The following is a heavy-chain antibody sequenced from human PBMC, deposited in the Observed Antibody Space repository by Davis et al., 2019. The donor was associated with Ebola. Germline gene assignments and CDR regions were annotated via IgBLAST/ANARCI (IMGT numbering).Heavy chain of an antibody. CDR1: GGTFSSFA. Sequence: SVKVSCKASGGTFSSFAVGWVRQAPGLGLEWMGGIIPMFRSPNYAQKFQGRVTITADDSTRTVYMELSSLRSEDTAVYYCARDLAVAGPGDLDAFDLWGRGTTVSVSS. J-gene: IGHJ3*01. D-gene: IGHD6-19*01. V-gene: IGHV1-69*13. CDR2: IIPMFRSP. CDR3: ARDLAVAGPGDLDAFDL.